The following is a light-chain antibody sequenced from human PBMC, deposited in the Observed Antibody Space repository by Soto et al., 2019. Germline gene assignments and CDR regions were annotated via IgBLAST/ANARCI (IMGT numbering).Light chain of an antibody. CDR2: DAS. V-gene: IGKV3-15*01. CDR3: QQYNNWPLT. Sequence: EIVMTQSPATLSVSPGERATLSCRASQSVSSNLAWYQQKPGQTPRLLIYDASSRATGIPARFSGSGSGTDFTLTISGLQSEDFAVYYCQQYNNWPLTFGGGTNVEI. J-gene: IGKJ4*01. CDR1: QSVSSN.